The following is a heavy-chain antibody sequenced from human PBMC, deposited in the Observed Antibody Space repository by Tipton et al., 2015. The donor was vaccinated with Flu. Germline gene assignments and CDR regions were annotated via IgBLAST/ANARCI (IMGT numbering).Heavy chain of an antibody. J-gene: IGHJ4*02. V-gene: IGHV4-38-2*02. CDR1: GDSLTNGRY. Sequence: TLSLTCTVSGDSLTNGRYGDWVRQPPGKGLEWIGNIHHRGSTYYSPSLKSRVTISMDTSKNQFSLTLISVTAADTAIYYCARDRPYGDFSETLDYWGQGMLVTISS. CDR2: IHHRGST. CDR3: ARDRPYGDFSETLDY. D-gene: IGHD4-17*01.